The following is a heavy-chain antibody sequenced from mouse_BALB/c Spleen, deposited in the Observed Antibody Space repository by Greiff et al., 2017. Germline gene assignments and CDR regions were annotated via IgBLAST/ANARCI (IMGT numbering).Heavy chain of an antibody. CDR2: IWAGGST. Sequence: VKLQESGPGLVAPSQSLSITCTVSGFSLTSYGVHWVRQPPGKGLEWLGVIWAGGSTNYNSALMSRLSISKDNSKSQVFLKMNSLQTDDTAMYYCASQYGNYVGGFDYWGQGTTLTVSA. J-gene: IGHJ2*01. CDR1: GFSLTSYG. D-gene: IGHD2-10*02. CDR3: ASQYGNYVGGFDY. V-gene: IGHV2-9*02.